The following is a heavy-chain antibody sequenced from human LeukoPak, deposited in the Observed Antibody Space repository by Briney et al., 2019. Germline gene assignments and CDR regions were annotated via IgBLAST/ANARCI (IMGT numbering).Heavy chain of an antibody. Sequence: PSETLSLTCAVSGHSISSGYYWGWIRQPPGKGLEWIGSIYHSGSTYYNPSLKSRVTISVDTSKNQFSLKLSSVTAADTAVYYCARHGEWFTSSFDYWGQGTLVTVSS. CDR2: IYHSGST. V-gene: IGHV4-38-2*01. D-gene: IGHD3-3*01. J-gene: IGHJ4*02. CDR3: ARHGEWFTSSFDY. CDR1: GHSISSGYY.